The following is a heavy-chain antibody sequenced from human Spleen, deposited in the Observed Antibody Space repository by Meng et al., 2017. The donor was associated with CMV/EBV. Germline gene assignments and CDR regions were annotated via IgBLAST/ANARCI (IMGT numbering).Heavy chain of an antibody. CDR3: AREIRMGY. V-gene: IGHV3-7*03. CDR1: GFTFKYFA. D-gene: IGHD2-15*01. Sequence: GGSLRLSCTASGFTFKYFAMGWVRQAPGKGLEWVANIKDDGSEIHYEDFVKGRLIMSRDNAKNSMYLQMNSLRVDDTAVYYCAREIRMGYWGQGTLVTVSS. J-gene: IGHJ4*02. CDR2: IKDDGSEI.